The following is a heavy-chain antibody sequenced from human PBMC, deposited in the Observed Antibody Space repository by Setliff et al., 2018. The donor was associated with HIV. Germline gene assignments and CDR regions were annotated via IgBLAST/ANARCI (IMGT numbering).Heavy chain of an antibody. D-gene: IGHD3-16*01. CDR2: INTNTGNP. J-gene: IGHJ4*02. Sequence: ASVKVSCKASGYTFNNYDVSWVRQAPGQGLEYMGWINTNTGNPTYAQGFTGRFVFSLDTSVSTAYLQISSLKAEDTAVYYCAREDRGMITFGGVIPDWGQGTLVTVSS. CDR1: GYTFNNYD. CDR3: AREDRGMITFGGVIPD. V-gene: IGHV7-4-1*02.